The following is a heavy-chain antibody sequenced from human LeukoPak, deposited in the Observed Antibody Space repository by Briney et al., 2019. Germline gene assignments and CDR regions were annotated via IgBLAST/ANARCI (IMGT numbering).Heavy chain of an antibody. J-gene: IGHJ5*02. CDR2: ISDNGGRT. CDR3: AKDYSSSSGTLWFDP. D-gene: IGHD6-6*01. Sequence: QPGGSLRLSCAASGFTFSTYSMNWVRQAPGKGLEWVSAISDNGGRTYCADSVKGRFTISRDNSKNTLYLQMNSLRAEDTAVYYCAKDYSSSSGTLWFDPWGQGTLVTVSS. CDR1: GFTFSTYS. V-gene: IGHV3-23*01.